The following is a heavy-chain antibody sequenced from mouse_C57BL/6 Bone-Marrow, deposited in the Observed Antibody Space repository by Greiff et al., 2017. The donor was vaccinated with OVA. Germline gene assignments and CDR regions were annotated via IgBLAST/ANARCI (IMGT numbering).Heavy chain of an antibody. CDR3: ARVGDYQWLYYFDY. V-gene: IGHV1-69*01. Sequence: QVQLKQPGAELVMPGASVKLSCKASGYTFTSYWMHWVKQRPGQGLEWIGEIDPSDSYTNYNQKFKGKSTLTVDKSSSTAYMQLSSLTSEDSAVXYCARVGDYQWLYYFDYWGQGTTLTVSS. D-gene: IGHD1-3*01. J-gene: IGHJ2*01. CDR1: GYTFTSYW. CDR2: IDPSDSYT.